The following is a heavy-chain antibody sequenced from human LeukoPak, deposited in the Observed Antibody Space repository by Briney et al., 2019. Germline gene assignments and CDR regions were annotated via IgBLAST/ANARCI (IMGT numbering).Heavy chain of an antibody. CDR3: AREGYDISILFDY. J-gene: IGHJ4*02. D-gene: IGHD3-9*01. CDR2: IKQDGSEK. Sequence: GGSLRLSCAASGFTFSSYWMSWVRQAPGKGLEWVANIKQDGSEKYYVDSVKGQFTISRDNAKNSLYLQMNSLRAEDTAVYYCAREGYDISILFDYWGQGTLVTVSS. V-gene: IGHV3-7*03. CDR1: GFTFSSYW.